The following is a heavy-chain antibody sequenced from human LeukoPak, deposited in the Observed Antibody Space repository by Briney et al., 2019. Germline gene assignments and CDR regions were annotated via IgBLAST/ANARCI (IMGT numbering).Heavy chain of an antibody. D-gene: IGHD3-3*01. J-gene: IGHJ4*02. CDR2: INHSGST. V-gene: IGHV4-34*01. CDR1: GGSFSGYY. CDR3: ARGPRRITVFRVVSTRGYFDY. Sequence: SETLSLTCAVYGGSFSGYYWSWIRQPPGKGLEWIGEINHSGSTNYNPSLKSRVTISVDTSKNQFSLKLSSVTAADTAVYYCARGPRRITVFRVVSTRGYFDYWGQGTLVTVSS.